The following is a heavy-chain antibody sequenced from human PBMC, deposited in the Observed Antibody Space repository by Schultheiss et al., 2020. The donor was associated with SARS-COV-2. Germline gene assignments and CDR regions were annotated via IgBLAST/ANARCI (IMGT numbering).Heavy chain of an antibody. CDR1: GGSFSGYY. CDR3: AREEWLLHYYYGMDV. Sequence: SQTLSLTCAVYGGSFSGYYWSWIRQPPGKGLEWIGSIYYSGSTYYNPSLKSRVTISVDTSKNQFSLKLSSVTAADTAVYYCAREEWLLHYYYGMDVWGQGTTVTVSS. D-gene: IGHD3-3*01. J-gene: IGHJ6*02. V-gene: IGHV4-34*01. CDR2: IYYSGST.